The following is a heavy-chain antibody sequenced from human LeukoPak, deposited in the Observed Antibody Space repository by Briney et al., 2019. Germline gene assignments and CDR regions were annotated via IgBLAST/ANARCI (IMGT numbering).Heavy chain of an antibody. Sequence: PSDPLPHLRSLSGVPHRYYYRRWLRQSAGKGLEWIGRIYTSGSTNYNPSLKSRVTMSVDTSKNQYSLKLSSVTAADTAVYYCARNGGSGTYYDGSFDYWGQGTLVTVSS. CDR2: IYTSGST. J-gene: IGHJ4*02. V-gene: IGHV4-4*07. CDR3: ARNGGSGTYYDGSFDY. D-gene: IGHD1-26*01. CDR1: GVPHRYYY.